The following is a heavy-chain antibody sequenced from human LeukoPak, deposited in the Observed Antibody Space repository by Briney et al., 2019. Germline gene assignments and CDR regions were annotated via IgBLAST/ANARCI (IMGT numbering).Heavy chain of an antibody. CDR2: ISGSGGST. CDR3: AKDPQSYGIDY. Sequence: GGSLRLSCAASGFTFSTYTMNWVRQAPGRGLEWVSAISGSGGSTYYADSVKGRFTISRDNSKNTLYLQMNSLRAEDTAVYYCAKDPQSYGIDYWGQGTLVTVSS. D-gene: IGHD5-18*01. V-gene: IGHV3-23*01. CDR1: GFTFSTYT. J-gene: IGHJ4*02.